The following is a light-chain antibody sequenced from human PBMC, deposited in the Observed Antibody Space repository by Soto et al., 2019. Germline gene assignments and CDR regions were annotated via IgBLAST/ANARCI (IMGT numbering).Light chain of an antibody. CDR1: SSDVGSYYNW. V-gene: IGLV2-8*01. CDR2: EVS. CDR3: SSHAGDKMI. J-gene: IGLJ2*01. Sequence: QSALTQPPSASGSPGESGTISCTGTSSDVGSYYNWVSGYQQHPGKVPKLMIHEVSKRPPGVPNRFSGSKSGNTASLTVSGLQAEDEADYYCSSHAGDKMIFGGGTTLTVL.